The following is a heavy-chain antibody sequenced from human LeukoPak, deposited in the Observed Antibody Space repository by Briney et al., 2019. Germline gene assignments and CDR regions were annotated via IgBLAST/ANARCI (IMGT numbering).Heavy chain of an antibody. CDR3: AGRGVVIDAFDI. CDR1: GGSISSYY. Sequence: SETLSLTCTVSGGSISSYYWSWIRQPPGKGLEWIGYIYYSGSTNYNPSLKSRVTISVDTSKNQFSLKLSSVTAADTAVYYCAGRGVVIDAFDIWGQGTMVTVSS. J-gene: IGHJ3*02. V-gene: IGHV4-59*01. CDR2: IYYSGST. D-gene: IGHD3-22*01.